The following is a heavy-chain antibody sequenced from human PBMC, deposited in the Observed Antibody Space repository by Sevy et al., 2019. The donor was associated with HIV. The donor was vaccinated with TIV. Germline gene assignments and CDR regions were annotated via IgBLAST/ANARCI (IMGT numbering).Heavy chain of an antibody. V-gene: IGHV3-23*01. D-gene: IGHD2-15*01. CDR2: ISGSGGST. CDR3: AKDRVVVVVAALSRPRVDV. J-gene: IGHJ6*02. CDR1: GFTFSSYA. Sequence: GGSLRLSCAASGFTFSSYAMSWVRQAPGKGLEWVSAISGSGGSTYYADSVKGRFTISRDNSKNTRYLQMNSLRAEDTAVYYCAKDRVVVVVAALSRPRVDVWGQGTTVTVSS.